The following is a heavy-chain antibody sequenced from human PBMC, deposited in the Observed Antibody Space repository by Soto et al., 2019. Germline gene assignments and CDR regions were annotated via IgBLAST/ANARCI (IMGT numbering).Heavy chain of an antibody. CDR1: GGSISNYY. J-gene: IGHJ4*02. V-gene: IGHV4-59*01. D-gene: IGHD6-13*01. Sequence: SETLSLTCTVSGGSISNYYWGWIRQPPGKGLEWIGNIFDSGSTNYNPSLKSRVTISVDTSKNQFSLRVRSVTAADTAVYYCARVGAAAAPGYFDYWGQGTLVTVSS. CDR3: ARVGAAAAPGYFDY. CDR2: IFDSGST.